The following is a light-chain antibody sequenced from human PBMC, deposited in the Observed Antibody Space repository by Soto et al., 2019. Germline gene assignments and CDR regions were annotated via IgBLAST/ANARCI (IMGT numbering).Light chain of an antibody. V-gene: IGLV1-40*01. CDR2: GNN. J-gene: IGLJ2*01. Sequence: QAVVTQPPSVSGAPGQRVTISCTGSSSNIGANYDVQWYQQVPGTAPKLLIYGNNNRPSGVPDRISGSKSGTSASLAITGLQAEDEAHYYCQSYDSSLSAVVFGGGTQLTVL. CDR1: SSNIGANYD. CDR3: QSYDSSLSAVV.